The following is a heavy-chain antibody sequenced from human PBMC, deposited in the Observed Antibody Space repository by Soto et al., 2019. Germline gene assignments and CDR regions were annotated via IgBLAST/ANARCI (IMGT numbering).Heavy chain of an antibody. CDR2: FDPEDGET. Sequence: GASVKVSCKASGYTFTGYYMHWVRQAPGKGLEWMGGFDPEDGETIYAQKFQGRVTMTEDTSTDTAYMELSSLRSEDTAVYYCATDFRYWGIAVARRAFDIWGQGTMVTVSS. J-gene: IGHJ3*02. CDR3: ATDFRYWGIAVARRAFDI. D-gene: IGHD6-19*01. V-gene: IGHV1-24*01. CDR1: GYTFTGYY.